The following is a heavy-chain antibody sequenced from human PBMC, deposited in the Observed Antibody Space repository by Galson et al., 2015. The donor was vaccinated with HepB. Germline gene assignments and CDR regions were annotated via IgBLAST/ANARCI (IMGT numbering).Heavy chain of an antibody. D-gene: IGHD4-17*01. J-gene: IGHJ3*02. CDR3: ARLIYGDYYLEGDAFDI. V-gene: IGHV1-3*01. Sequence: SVKVSCKASGYTFTSYAMHWVRQAPGQRLEWMGWINAGNGNTKYSQKFQGRVTITRDTSASTAYMELSSLRSEDTAVYYCARLIYGDYYLEGDAFDIWGQGTMVTVSS. CDR2: INAGNGNT. CDR1: GYTFTSYA.